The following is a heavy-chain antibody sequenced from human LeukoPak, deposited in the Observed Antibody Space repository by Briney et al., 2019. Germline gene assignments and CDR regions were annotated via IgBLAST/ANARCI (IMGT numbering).Heavy chain of an antibody. CDR3: ANEREHTIFGVVIPFDY. CDR2: ISYDGSNK. D-gene: IGHD3-3*01. J-gene: IGHJ4*02. CDR1: GFTFSSYG. V-gene: IGHV3-30*18. Sequence: GGSLRLSCAASGFTFSSYGMHWVRQAPGKGLEWVAVISYDGSNKYYADSVKGRFTISRDNSKNTLYLQMNSLRAEDTAVYYCANEREHTIFGVVIPFDYWGQGTLVTVSS.